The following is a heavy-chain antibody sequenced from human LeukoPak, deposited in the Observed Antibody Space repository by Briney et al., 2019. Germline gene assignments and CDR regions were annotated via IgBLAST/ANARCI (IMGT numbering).Heavy chain of an antibody. D-gene: IGHD1-26*01. J-gene: IGHJ4*02. V-gene: IGHV5-51*01. CDR3: ARRRDLYSGSYYPFDY. Sequence: GESLKISCKGSGYRFTNYWIGWVRQMPGKGLGWIGIIYPGDSETRYSPSFQGQVTISADKSISTAYLQWSSLKASDTAMYYCARRRDLYSGSYYPFDYWGQGTLVTVSS. CDR1: GYRFTNYW. CDR2: IYPGDSET.